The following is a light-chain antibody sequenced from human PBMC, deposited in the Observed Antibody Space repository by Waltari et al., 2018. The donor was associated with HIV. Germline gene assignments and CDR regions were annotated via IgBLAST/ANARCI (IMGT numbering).Light chain of an antibody. J-gene: IGLJ2*01. CDR3: SSYAGSNNLV. CDR1: SSDVGGYNY. Sequence: QSALTQPPSASGSPGQSVTISCTGTSSDVGGYNYCPWYQQHPSKPPKLMIYEVSKRPSGVPDRFFGSKSGNTASLTVSGLQAEDEADYYCSSYAGSNNLVFGGGTKLTVL. CDR2: EVS. V-gene: IGLV2-8*01.